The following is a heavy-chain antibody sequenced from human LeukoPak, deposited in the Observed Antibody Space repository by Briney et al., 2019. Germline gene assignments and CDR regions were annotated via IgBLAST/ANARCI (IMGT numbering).Heavy chain of an antibody. CDR2: IYYSGST. V-gene: IGHV4-59*08. CDR1: GGSTSTYY. CDR3: AVSSTKHTFDI. J-gene: IGHJ3*02. D-gene: IGHD1-1*01. Sequence: SETLSLTCTVSGGSTSTYYWSWIRQSPGKGLEWIGSIYYSGSTNYNPSLKSRVTISVDTSKNQFSLELSSVTAADTAVYYCAVSSTKHTFDIWGQGTMVTVSS.